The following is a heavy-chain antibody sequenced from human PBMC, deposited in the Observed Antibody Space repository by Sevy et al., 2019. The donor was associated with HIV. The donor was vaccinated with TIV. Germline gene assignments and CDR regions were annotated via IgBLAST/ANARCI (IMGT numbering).Heavy chain of an antibody. CDR3: AKGTLVVPAVIYYYYGMDV. Sequence: GGSLRLSCAASGFTFSSYAMNWVRQAPGKGLEWVSAISHSGGSTYYADSVKGRFTISRDNSKNTLYLQMNSLRADDTAVYYCAKGTLVVPAVIYYYYGMDVWGQGTTVTVSS. CDR2: ISHSGGST. V-gene: IGHV3-23*01. J-gene: IGHJ6*02. D-gene: IGHD2-2*02. CDR1: GFTFSSYA.